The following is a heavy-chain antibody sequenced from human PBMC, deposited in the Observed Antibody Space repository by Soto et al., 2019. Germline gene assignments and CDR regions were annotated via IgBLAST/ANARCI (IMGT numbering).Heavy chain of an antibody. J-gene: IGHJ6*02. V-gene: IGHV1-18*01. CDR3: ARASYDSSGYSSEDYGMDV. D-gene: IGHD3-22*01. Sequence: ASVKVSCKASGYTFTSYGISWVRQAPGQGLEWMGWISAYNGNTNYAQKLQGRVTMTTDTSTSIAYMELRSLRSDDTAVYYCARASYDSSGYSSEDYGMDVWGQGTTVTVSS. CDR2: ISAYNGNT. CDR1: GYTFTSYG.